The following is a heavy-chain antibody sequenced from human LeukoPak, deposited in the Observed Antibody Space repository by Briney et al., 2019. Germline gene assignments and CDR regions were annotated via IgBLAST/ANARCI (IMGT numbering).Heavy chain of an antibody. CDR3: AKGRGGSYNNPFDY. D-gene: IGHD1-26*01. V-gene: IGHV3-9*03. Sequence: GRSLRLSCAASGFTFDDYAMHWVRQAPGKGLECVSGMNWKRGSIGYADSVKGRFTTSRAHAKNSLYLQMNSLRAEDMALYYCAKGRGGSYNNPFDYWGQGTLVTVSS. J-gene: IGHJ4*02. CDR2: MNWKRGSI. CDR1: GFTFDDYA.